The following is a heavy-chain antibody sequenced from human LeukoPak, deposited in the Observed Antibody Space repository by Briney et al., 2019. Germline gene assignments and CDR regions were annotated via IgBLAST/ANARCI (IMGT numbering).Heavy chain of an antibody. D-gene: IGHD3-3*01. J-gene: IGHJ4*02. Sequence: ASVKVSCKASGYTFTSYGISWVRQAPGRGLVWMGWISAYNGNTNYAQKLQGRVTMTTDTSTSTAYMELRSLRSDDTAVYYCARAWAITIFGVGEDFDYWGQGTLVTVSS. CDR1: GYTFTSYG. V-gene: IGHV1-18*01. CDR3: ARAWAITIFGVGEDFDY. CDR2: ISAYNGNT.